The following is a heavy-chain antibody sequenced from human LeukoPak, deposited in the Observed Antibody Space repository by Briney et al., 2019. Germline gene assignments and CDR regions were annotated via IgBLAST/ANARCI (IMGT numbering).Heavy chain of an antibody. CDR3: ARGPRRITIFGVDPNWFDP. V-gene: IGHV3-48*01. J-gene: IGHJ5*02. CDR1: GFTFSTYS. Sequence: GGSLRLSCAASGFTFSTYSMNWVRQAPGRGLEWVLYISSSSSTIYYADSVKGRFTISRDNAKDSLYLQMNSLRAEDTAVYYCARGPRRITIFGVDPNWFDPWGQGTLVTVSS. CDR2: ISSSSSTI. D-gene: IGHD3-3*01.